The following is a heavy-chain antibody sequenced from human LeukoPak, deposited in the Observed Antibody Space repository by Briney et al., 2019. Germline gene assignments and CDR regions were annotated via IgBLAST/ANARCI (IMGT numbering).Heavy chain of an antibody. CDR3: AKAPDMVVPAVFDY. V-gene: IGHV3-23*01. CDR2: ISGSGGSA. D-gene: IGHD2-2*01. CDR1: GFTFSSYA. J-gene: IGHJ4*02. Sequence: RGSLRLSCAAYGFTFSSYAMSWDRQPPRKGLEWVSVISGSGGSAYYADSVKGRFTISRDNSKNTLYLQMNSLRAEDTAVYYCAKAPDMVVPAVFDYWGQGTLVTVSS.